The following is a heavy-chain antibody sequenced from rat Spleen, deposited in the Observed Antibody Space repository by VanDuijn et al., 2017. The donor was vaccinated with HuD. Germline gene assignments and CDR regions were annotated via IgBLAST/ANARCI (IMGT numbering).Heavy chain of an antibody. CDR2: LSYDGTIT. J-gene: IGHJ3*01. V-gene: IGHV5-29*01. CDR3: ARLQGWIAY. CDR1: GFTFSDYG. Sequence: EVQLVESGGGLVQPGRSLKLSCAASGFTFSDYGMAWVRQAPTKGLEWVATLSYDGTITYYRDSVKGRFTLSRHNAKSTLYLQMDSLMSEDTATYYCARLQGWIAYWGPGTLFSASS.